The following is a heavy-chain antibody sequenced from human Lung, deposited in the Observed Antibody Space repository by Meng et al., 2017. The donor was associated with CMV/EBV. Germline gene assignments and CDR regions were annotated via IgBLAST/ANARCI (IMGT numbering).Heavy chain of an antibody. V-gene: IGHV4-34*01. CDR1: GSFSGYS. CDR3: ARGRYCKSLNCLKSHFQH. Sequence: GSFSGYSWSWSRQPPGKGLEWSGKINKSDRTDYRSTLKSRVTISIDTSKSQVSLNLTSVTAADTAVYYCARGRYCKSLNCLKSHFQHWGQGTLVTVSS. J-gene: IGHJ1*01. D-gene: IGHD2/OR15-2a*01. CDR2: INKSDRT.